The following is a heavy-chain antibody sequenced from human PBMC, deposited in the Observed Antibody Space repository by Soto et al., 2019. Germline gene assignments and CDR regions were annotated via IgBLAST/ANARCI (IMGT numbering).Heavy chain of an antibody. J-gene: IGHJ4*02. V-gene: IGHV4-59*08. CDR1: GGSISRYY. D-gene: IGHD2-21*01. Sequence: SATLSLTCTVSGGSISRYYWSWIRQPPGKGLEWIGYLYNTGSTIYNPSLKSRVTISVDTSKNQFSLKLNSVTAADTAVYYYARLGGCYQAFDQWGQGSLVTVSS. CDR3: ARLGGCYQAFDQ. CDR2: LYNTGST.